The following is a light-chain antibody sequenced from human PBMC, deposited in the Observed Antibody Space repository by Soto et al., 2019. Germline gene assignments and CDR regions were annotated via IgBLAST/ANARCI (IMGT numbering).Light chain of an antibody. CDR2: DVS. J-gene: IGLJ2*01. Sequence: QSVLTQPASVSGSPGQSITISCTGTSSDVGDYNYVSWYQQHPGKAPKLMIYDVSNRPSGVSNGFSGSKSGNTASLTISGLQAEDEADYYCSSYTSSSTLVVFGGGTKVTVL. CDR1: SSDVGDYNY. V-gene: IGLV2-14*01. CDR3: SSYTSSSTLVV.